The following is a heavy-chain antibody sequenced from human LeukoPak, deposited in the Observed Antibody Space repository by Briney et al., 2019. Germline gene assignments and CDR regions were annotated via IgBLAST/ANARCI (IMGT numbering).Heavy chain of an antibody. V-gene: IGHV3-53*01. CDR2: IYSGGST. Sequence: GGSLRLSCAAFGFTVSVNYMSWVRQAPGKGLEWVSVIYSGGSTYYADSVEGRFTVSRDNSKNTLYLEMRSLRAEDTAVYYCARDLHPRLTGYFDYWGQGTLVTVSS. D-gene: IGHD3-16*01. CDR3: ARDLHPRLTGYFDY. CDR1: GFTVSVNY. J-gene: IGHJ4*02.